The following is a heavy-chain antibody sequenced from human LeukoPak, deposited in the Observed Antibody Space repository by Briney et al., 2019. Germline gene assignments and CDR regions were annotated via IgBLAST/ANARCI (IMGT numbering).Heavy chain of an antibody. V-gene: IGHV3-7*01. Sequence: GGSLRLSCAASGFTFSESWMSWVRQVPGQGLEWVAHINHEGGGIQYVDSVKGRFTISRDNAKGSVYPQMNSLRAEDTAIYHCATYINWVAGDVWGQGTTVIVSS. CDR3: ATYINWVAGDV. CDR1: GFTFSESW. J-gene: IGHJ6*02. D-gene: IGHD1-1*01. CDR2: INHEGGGI.